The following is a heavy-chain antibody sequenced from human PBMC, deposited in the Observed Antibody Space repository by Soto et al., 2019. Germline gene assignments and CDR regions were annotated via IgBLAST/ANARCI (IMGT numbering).Heavy chain of an antibody. CDR2: IIPIFGTA. CDR1: GGTFSSYA. Sequence: ASVKVSCKASGGTFSSYAISWVRQAPGQGLEWMGGIIPIFGTANYAQKFQGRVTITADESTSTAYMELSSLRSEDTAVYYCATIHPTYYYDSSGYYYDYWGQGTLVTVSS. J-gene: IGHJ4*02. CDR3: ATIHPTYYYDSSGYYYDY. D-gene: IGHD3-22*01. V-gene: IGHV1-69*13.